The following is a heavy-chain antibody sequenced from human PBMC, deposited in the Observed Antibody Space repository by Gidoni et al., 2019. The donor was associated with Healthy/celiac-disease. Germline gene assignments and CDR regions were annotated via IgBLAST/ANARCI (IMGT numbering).Heavy chain of an antibody. V-gene: IGHV1-18*04. CDR3: AGERYNWTDVDAFDI. CDR2: ISAYNGDT. CDR1: VYTFPSYG. J-gene: IGHJ3*02. Sequence: QVQLVQSGAEVKKPGASVKVSCTASVYTFPSYGISWVRQAPGQGLEWKGWISAYNGDTNYAQKLQGRVTMTTNTFRSKASMVLRSVRSDATAVYYCAGERYNWTDVDAFDIWGQGTMVTVSS. D-gene: IGHD1-1*01.